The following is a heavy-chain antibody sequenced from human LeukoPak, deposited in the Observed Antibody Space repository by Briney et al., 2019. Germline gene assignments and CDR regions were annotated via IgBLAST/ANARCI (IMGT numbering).Heavy chain of an antibody. Sequence: GGSLRLSCAASGFTFSSYSMHWVRQPPGKGLEWVAFISYDGSNKYYADSVKGRFTISRDNSKNTPYLQMNSLRAEDTAVYYRARDLYAIFKIRYYFAYWGQGTLVTVSS. J-gene: IGHJ4*02. D-gene: IGHD3-9*01. V-gene: IGHV3-30-3*01. CDR2: ISYDGSNK. CDR3: ARDLYAIFKIRYYFAY. CDR1: GFTFSSYS.